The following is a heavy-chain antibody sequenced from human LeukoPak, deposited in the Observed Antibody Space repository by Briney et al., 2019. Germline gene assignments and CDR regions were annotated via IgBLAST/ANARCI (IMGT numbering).Heavy chain of an antibody. CDR2: INSDGSST. Sequence: GGSLRLSCAASGFTFSSYWMHWVRQAPGKGLVWVSRINSDGSSTSYAGSVKGRFTISRDNSKNTLYLQMNSLRAEDTAVYFCARGGPIAVAGYYFDYWGQGTLVTVSS. J-gene: IGHJ4*02. D-gene: IGHD6-19*01. CDR3: ARGGPIAVAGYYFDY. CDR1: GFTFSSYW. V-gene: IGHV3-74*01.